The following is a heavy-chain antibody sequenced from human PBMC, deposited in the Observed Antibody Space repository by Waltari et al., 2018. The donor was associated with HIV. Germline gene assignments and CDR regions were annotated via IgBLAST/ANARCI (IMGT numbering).Heavy chain of an antibody. CDR2: IYSSGSV. Sequence: QVQLQESGPGLLKPSQTLSLTCTVSGGSISRGSFSWILIRQSAGKTLEWIGRIYSSGSVNYNSSVESRVTMSRDTSKNQFSRLLTSVTAADSAIYYCARLSGSKGFDYWGQGTLVTVSS. J-gene: IGHJ4*01. V-gene: IGHV4-61*02. D-gene: IGHD3-3*02. CDR1: GGSISRGSFS. CDR3: ARLSGSKGFDY.